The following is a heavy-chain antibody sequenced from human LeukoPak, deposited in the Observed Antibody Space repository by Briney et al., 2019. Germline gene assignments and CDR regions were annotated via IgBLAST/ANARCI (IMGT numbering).Heavy chain of an antibody. D-gene: IGHD6-19*01. CDR3: ARFPLEPYTSGAIDY. J-gene: IGHJ4*02. CDR1: GGSITSYY. V-gene: IGHV4-59*04. CDR2: MYYSGST. Sequence: SETLSLTCTVSGGSITSYYWGWVRQPPGKGLEWIGFMYYSGSTYYNPSLKSRVTMSVDTSKNQFSLRLSSVTAADTAVYYCARFPLEPYTSGAIDYWGQGTLVTVSS.